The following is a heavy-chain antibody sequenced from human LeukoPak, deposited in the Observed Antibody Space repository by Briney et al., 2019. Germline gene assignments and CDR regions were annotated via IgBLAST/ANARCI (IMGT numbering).Heavy chain of an antibody. CDR2: ISGSGGST. CDR1: GFTFSSYA. D-gene: IGHD3-22*01. V-gene: IGHV3-23*01. J-gene: IGHJ6*02. Sequence: GGSLRLSCAASGFTFSSYAMSWVRQAPGKGLEWVSAISGSGGSTYYADSAKGRFTISRDNSKNTLYLQMNSLRAEDTAVYYCAKDGSRRYYYDSSGYSPPYYYYGMDVWGQGTTVTVSS. CDR3: AKDGSRRYYYDSSGYSPPYYYYGMDV.